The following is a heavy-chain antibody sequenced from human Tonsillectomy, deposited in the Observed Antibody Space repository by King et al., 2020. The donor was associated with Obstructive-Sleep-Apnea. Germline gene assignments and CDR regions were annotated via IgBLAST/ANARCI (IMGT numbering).Heavy chain of an antibody. CDR1: GDSISSYF. D-gene: IGHD3-10*01. CDR2: IYYSGST. V-gene: IGHV4-59*01. Sequence: VQLQESGPRLVKPSETLSLTCTVSGDSISSYFWSWIRQPPGKGLEWIGYIYYSGSTNYNSSLKSRVTISADTSKNQFSLKLSSVTAADTAVYYCARVSGRTVGAFDIWGQGTMVTVSS. CDR3: ARVSGRTVGAFDI. J-gene: IGHJ3*02.